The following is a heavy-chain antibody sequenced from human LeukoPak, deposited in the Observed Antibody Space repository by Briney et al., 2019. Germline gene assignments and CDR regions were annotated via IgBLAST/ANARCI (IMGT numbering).Heavy chain of an antibody. D-gene: IGHD4-17*01. CDR1: GFTFSSYG. J-gene: IGHJ4*02. CDR3: ARDPPGYGENAG. V-gene: IGHV3-30*02. Sequence: GGSLRLSCAASGFTFSSYGMHWVRQAPGKGLEWVAFIRYDGSNKYYAGSVKGRFTISRDNSKNTLYLQMNSLRAEDTAVYYCARDPPGYGENAGWGQGTLVTVSS. CDR2: IRYDGSNK.